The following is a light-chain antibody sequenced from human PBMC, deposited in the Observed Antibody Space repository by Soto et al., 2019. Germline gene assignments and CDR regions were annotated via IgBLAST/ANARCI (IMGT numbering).Light chain of an antibody. CDR2: KVS. Sequence: DVVMTQSPLSLPVTLGQPASISCRSSQSLAYSDGNTYLNWFQQRPGQSPRRLIYKVSNRDSGVHDRFGGSGSGTDFTLKISRVEAEDVGVYYCMQGTHWPPYTFGQGTKLEIK. V-gene: IGKV2-30*01. CDR3: MQGTHWPPYT. J-gene: IGKJ2*01. CDR1: QSLAYSDGNTY.